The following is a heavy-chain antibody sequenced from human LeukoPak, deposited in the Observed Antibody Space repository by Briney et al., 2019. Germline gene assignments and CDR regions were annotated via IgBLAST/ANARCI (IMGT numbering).Heavy chain of an antibody. CDR3: AKAPLLLWFGELLWDY. CDR2: ISGSGGST. V-gene: IGHV3-23*01. J-gene: IGHJ4*02. Sequence: GGSLRLSCAASGFTFSSYAMSWVRQAPGKGLEWVSAISGSGGSTYYAGSVKGRFTISRDNSKNTLYLQMNSLRAEDTAVYYCAKAPLLLWFGELLWDYWGQGTLVTVSS. D-gene: IGHD3-10*01. CDR1: GFTFSSYA.